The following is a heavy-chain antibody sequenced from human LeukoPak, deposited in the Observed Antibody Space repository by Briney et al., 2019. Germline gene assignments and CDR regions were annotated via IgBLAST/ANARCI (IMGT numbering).Heavy chain of an antibody. CDR2: IYYSGST. CDR1: GGSISSSSHY. CDR3: ARGRLESPIDY. J-gene: IGHJ4*02. V-gene: IGHV4-39*07. Sequence: SETLSLTCTVSGGSISSSSHYWGWIRQPPGKGLEWIGSIYYSGSTYYNPSLKSRVTISVDTSKNQFSLKLSSVTAADTAVYYCARGRLESPIDYRGQGTLVTVSS.